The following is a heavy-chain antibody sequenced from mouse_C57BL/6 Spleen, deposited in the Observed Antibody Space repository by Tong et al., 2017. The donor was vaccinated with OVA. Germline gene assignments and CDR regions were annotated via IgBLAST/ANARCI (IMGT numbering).Heavy chain of an antibody. CDR1: GFSLTSYG. CDR3: ARHRRYYGSSPWFAY. V-gene: IGHV2-6-1*01. CDR2: IWSGGST. J-gene: IGHJ3*01. Sequence: VQLQESGPGLVAPSQSLSITCTVSGFSLTSYGVHWVRQPPGKGLEWLVVIWSGGSTTYNSALKSRLSISKDNSKSQVFLKMNSLQTDDTAMYYCARHRRYYGSSPWFAYWGQGTLVTVSA. D-gene: IGHD1-1*01.